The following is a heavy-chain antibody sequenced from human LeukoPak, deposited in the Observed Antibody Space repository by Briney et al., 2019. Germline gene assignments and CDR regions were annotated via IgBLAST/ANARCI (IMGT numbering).Heavy chain of an antibody. V-gene: IGHV3-15*07. J-gene: IGHJ6*02. CDR1: GFTFSNAW. Sequence: GGSLRLSCAASGFTFSNAWMNWVRQAPGKGLEWVGRIKSKTDGGTTDYAAPVKGRFTISRDDSKNTLYLQMNSLKTEDTAVYYCTTVNCGGDCYDYYYYYGMDVWGQGTTVTASS. CDR3: TTVNCGGDCYDYYYYYGMDV. D-gene: IGHD2-21*02. CDR2: IKSKTDGGTT.